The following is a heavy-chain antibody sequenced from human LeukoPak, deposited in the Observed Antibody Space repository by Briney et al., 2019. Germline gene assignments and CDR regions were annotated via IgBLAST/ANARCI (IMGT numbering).Heavy chain of an antibody. J-gene: IGHJ6*03. Sequence: PSETLSLTCAVYGGSFSGYYWRWIRQPPGKGLEWIGEINHSGSTNYNPSLKSRVTISVDTSKNQFSLKLSSVTAADTAVYYCARVMQQQLGGPYYYYYYYMDVWGKGTTVTVSS. V-gene: IGHV4-34*01. CDR3: ARVMQQQLGGPYYYYYYYMDV. D-gene: IGHD6-13*01. CDR1: GGSFSGYY. CDR2: INHSGST.